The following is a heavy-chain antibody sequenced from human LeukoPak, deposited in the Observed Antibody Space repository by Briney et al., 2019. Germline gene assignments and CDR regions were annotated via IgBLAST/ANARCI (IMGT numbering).Heavy chain of an antibody. V-gene: IGHV3-33*06. J-gene: IGHJ4*02. CDR2: IWYDGSNK. CDR1: GFTFDDYA. Sequence: GGSLRLSCAASGFTFDDYAMHWVRQAPGKGLEWVAVIWYDGSNKYYADSVKGRFTISRDNSKNTLYLQMNSLRAEDTAVYYCAKDRGSGSYRPFDYWGQGTLVTVSS. D-gene: IGHD3-10*01. CDR3: AKDRGSGSYRPFDY.